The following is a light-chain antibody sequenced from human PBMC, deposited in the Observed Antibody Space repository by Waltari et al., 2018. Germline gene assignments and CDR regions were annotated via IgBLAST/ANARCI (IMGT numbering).Light chain of an antibody. J-gene: IGLJ2*01. V-gene: IGLV2-14*01. CDR3: SSFTTIGTLVV. CDR1: SSDVGGYNH. CDR2: EVT. Sequence: QSALTQPASVSGSPGQSITISCTGTSSDVGGYNHVSWYQQQPAKAPKLLILEVTNRPSEIASRFSGSKSGNTASLTISGLQAEDESEYYCSSFTTIGTLVVFGGGTKVTVL.